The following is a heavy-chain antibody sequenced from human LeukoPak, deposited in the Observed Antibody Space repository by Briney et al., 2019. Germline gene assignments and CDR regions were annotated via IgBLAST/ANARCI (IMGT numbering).Heavy chain of an antibody. CDR2: IYYSGST. CDR3: AREVVVGATGEDRFDP. Sequence: SETLSLTCTVSGDSISSYYWSWIRQPPGKGLEWIGYIYYSGSTNYNPSLKSRVTISVDTSKNQFSLNLSSVTAADTAVYYCAREVVVGATGEDRFDPWGQGTLVTVSS. D-gene: IGHD1-26*01. J-gene: IGHJ5*02. V-gene: IGHV4-59*01. CDR1: GDSISSYY.